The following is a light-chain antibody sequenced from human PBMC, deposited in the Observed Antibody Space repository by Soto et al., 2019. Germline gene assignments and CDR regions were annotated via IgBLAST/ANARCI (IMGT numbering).Light chain of an antibody. CDR2: DVS. CDR1: SSDVGGYNY. J-gene: IGLJ1*01. Sequence: QSALTQPASVSGSPGQSITISCTGTSSDVGGYNYVSWYQQHPDKAPRLMIYDVSNRPSGVSDRFSGSKSGDTASLTISGLQAEDEADYYCSSFTSRHTVVFGTGTKVTVL. CDR3: SSFTSRHTVV. V-gene: IGLV2-14*03.